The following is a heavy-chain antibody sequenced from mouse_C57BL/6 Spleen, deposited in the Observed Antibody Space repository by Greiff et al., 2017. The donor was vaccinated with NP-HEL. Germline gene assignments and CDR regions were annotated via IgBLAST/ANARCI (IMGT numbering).Heavy chain of an antibody. CDR2: ISDGGSYT. V-gene: IGHV5-4*01. D-gene: IGHD1-1*01. CDR3: AREMGGDGRGYFEG. J-gene: IGHJ1*03. CDR1: GFTFSSYA. Sequence: EVKLVESGGGLVKPGGSLKLSCAASGFTFSSYAMSWVRQTPEKRLEWVATISDGGSYTYYPDNVKGRFTISRDNAKNNLYLQMSHLKSEDTAMYYCAREMGGDGRGYFEGWGTGTTVTVSS.